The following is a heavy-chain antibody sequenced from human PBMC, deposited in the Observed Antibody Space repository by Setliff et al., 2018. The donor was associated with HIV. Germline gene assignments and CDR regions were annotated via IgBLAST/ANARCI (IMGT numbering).Heavy chain of an antibody. CDR3: AKDGYSDYLNSYFDY. Sequence: GGFLRLSCAASGFSFRNFGMHWVRQAPGKGLEWVAVISYDGSNKYYADSVKGRFTISRDNSKNTLYLQMNSLRAEDTAVYYCAKDGYSDYLNSYFDYWGQGTLVTVSS. CDR2: ISYDGSNK. J-gene: IGHJ4*02. CDR1: GFSFRNFG. D-gene: IGHD4-17*01. V-gene: IGHV3-30*18.